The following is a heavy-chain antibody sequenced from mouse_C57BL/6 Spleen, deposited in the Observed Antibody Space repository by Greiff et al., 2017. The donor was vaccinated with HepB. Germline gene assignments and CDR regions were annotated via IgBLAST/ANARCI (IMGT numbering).Heavy chain of an antibody. D-gene: IGHD4-1*01. V-gene: IGHV5-17*01. CDR2: ISSGSSTI. J-gene: IGHJ4*01. CDR1: GFTFSDYG. CDR3: ARRTGTNYAMDY. Sequence: EVKLMESGGGLVKPGGSLKLSCAASGFTFSDYGMHWVRQAPEKGLEWVAYISSGSSTIYYADTVKGRFTISRDNANNTLFLQMTSLRSEDTSMYYCARRTGTNYAMDYWGQGTSVTVSS.